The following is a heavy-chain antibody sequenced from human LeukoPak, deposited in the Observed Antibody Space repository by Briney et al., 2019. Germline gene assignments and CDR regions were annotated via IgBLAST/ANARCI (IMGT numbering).Heavy chain of an antibody. V-gene: IGHV3-30*02. Sequence: GGSLRLSCAASGFTFSSYGMHWVRQAPGKGLEWVVFIRYDGSNKYYADSVKGRFTTSRDNSKNTLYLQMNSLRAEDTAVYYCAKDALPLGYCSSTSCYTGGFDYWGQGTLVTVS. CDR3: AKDALPLGYCSSTSCYTGGFDY. CDR1: GFTFSSYG. D-gene: IGHD2-2*02. CDR2: IRYDGSNK. J-gene: IGHJ4*02.